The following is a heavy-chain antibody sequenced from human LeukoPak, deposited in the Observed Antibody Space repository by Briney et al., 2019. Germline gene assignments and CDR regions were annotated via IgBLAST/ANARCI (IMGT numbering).Heavy chain of an antibody. CDR2: INHSGST. D-gene: IGHD3-9*01. V-gene: IGHV4-34*01. Sequence: SETLSLTCAVYGESFSGYYWSWIRQPPGKGLEWIGEINHSGSTNYNPSLKSRVTISVDTSKNQFSLKLSSVTAADTAVYYRARNIRQGLRYFDWLPLRYWGQGTLVTVSS. CDR1: GESFSGYY. CDR3: ARNIRQGLRYFDWLPLRY. J-gene: IGHJ4*02.